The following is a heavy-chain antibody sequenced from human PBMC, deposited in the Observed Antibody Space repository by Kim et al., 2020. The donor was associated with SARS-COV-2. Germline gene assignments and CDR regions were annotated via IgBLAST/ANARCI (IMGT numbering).Heavy chain of an antibody. D-gene: IGHD1-26*01. V-gene: IGHV1-46*03. Sequence: TYAQEVQGRITMTRDTYTSTISMGLSSLRSEDTAVYYCAKDGGNYNLDYWGQGTLVTVSS. J-gene: IGHJ4*02. CDR3: AKDGGNYNLDY.